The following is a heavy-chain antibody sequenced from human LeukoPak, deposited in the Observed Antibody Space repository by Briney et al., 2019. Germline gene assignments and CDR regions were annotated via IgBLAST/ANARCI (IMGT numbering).Heavy chain of an antibody. D-gene: IGHD3-22*01. CDR2: ISSSGSTI. Sequence: GGSLRLSCAASGSTFSDYYMSWIRQAPGKGQEWISYISSSGSTIYYADSVKGRFTISRDNAKNSLYLQMNSLRAEDTAVYYCAKGLKYYYDSSPSPGMYWGQGTLVTVSS. CDR3: AKGLKYYYDSSPSPGMY. V-gene: IGHV3-11*01. CDR1: GSTFSDYY. J-gene: IGHJ4*02.